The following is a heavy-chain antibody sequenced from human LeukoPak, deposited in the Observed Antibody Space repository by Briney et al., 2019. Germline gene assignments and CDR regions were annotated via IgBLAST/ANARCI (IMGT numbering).Heavy chain of an antibody. D-gene: IGHD6-6*01. Sequence: GGSLRLSCAASGFTFSNYWMSWVRQAPGKGLEWVANIKQDGSEKYYVDSVKGRFTISRDNAKNSLFLQMNSLRAEDTAVYYCAKDRPPVPLDHWGQGILVTVSS. J-gene: IGHJ4*02. CDR3: AKDRPPVPLDH. CDR2: IKQDGSEK. V-gene: IGHV3-7*03. CDR1: GFTFSNYW.